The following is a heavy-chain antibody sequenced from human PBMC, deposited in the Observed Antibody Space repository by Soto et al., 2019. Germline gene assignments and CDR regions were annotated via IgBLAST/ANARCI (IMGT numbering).Heavy chain of an antibody. D-gene: IGHD2-15*01. CDR3: VRGLRYSGMDV. CDR2: IDHSGST. CDR1: GGSFSAYY. J-gene: IGHJ6*02. Sequence: QVQLQQWGAGLLKPSETLSLTCAVNGGSFSAYYWTWIRQPPGRGLEWIGDIDHSGSTNYNPSLERRVTLSIDTAKNRFSLNVTSVTAADTAVYYCVRGLRYSGMDVWGQGPTVTVS. V-gene: IGHV4-34*01.